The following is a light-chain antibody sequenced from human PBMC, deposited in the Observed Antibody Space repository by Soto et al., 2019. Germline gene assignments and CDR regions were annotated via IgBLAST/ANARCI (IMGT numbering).Light chain of an antibody. Sequence: DVQMTQSPSSLSASVGDRVTITCRASQGISNNLAWLQQKPGKVPNLLIYAASTLQPGIPSRFSGSGSGTDFTLTISSLQPEDVATYYCQKYNSAPWTFGQGTKVEIK. J-gene: IGKJ1*01. V-gene: IGKV1-27*01. CDR3: QKYNSAPWT. CDR1: QGISNN. CDR2: AAS.